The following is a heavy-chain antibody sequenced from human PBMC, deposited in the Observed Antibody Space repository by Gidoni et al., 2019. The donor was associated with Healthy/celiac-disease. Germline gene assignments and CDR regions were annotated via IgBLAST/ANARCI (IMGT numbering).Heavy chain of an antibody. J-gene: IGHJ4*02. CDR1: GFTFSSYS. CDR2: ISSSSSTI. V-gene: IGHV3-48*02. CDR3: ARDKAPTTAPERVGGIDY. Sequence: GASGFTFSSYSMNWVRQAPGKGLEWVSYISSSSSTIYYADSVKGRFTISRDNAKNSLYLQMNSLRDEDTAVYYCARDKAPTTAPERVGGIDYWGQGTLVTVSS. D-gene: IGHD4-17*01.